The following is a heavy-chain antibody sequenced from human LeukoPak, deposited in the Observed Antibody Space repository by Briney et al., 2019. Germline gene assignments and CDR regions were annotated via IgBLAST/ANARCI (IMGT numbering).Heavy chain of an antibody. CDR2: LNPSSGST. J-gene: IGHJ5*02. CDR3: ARDEATGWFDP. V-gene: IGHV1-46*01. Sequence: ASVNVSCKASEYTFTNYYMHGVRQAPGQGLEGMGLLNPSSGSTAYAQKFQVRVTMTRDTSTSTVYMELSSLRCEDTAVYYCARDEATGWFDPWG. D-gene: IGHD5-24*01. CDR1: EYTFTNYY.